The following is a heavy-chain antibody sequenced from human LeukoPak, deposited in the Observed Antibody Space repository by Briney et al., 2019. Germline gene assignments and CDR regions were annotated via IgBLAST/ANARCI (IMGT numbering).Heavy chain of an antibody. CDR3: ARRRPSHYFDY. CDR2: IYYSGST. J-gene: IGHJ4*02. V-gene: IGHV4-38-2*01. CDR1: GYSISSGYY. Sequence: SETLPLTCAVSGYSISSGYYWGWIRQPPGKGLEWIGSIYYSGSTYYNPSLKSRVTISVDTSKNQFSLKLSSVTAADTAVYYCARRRPSHYFDYWGRGTLVTVSS.